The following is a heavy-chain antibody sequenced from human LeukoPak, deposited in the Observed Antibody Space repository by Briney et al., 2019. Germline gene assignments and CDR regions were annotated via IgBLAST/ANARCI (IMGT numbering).Heavy chain of an antibody. CDR1: GYTLTSYG. J-gene: IGHJ3*02. CDR2: ISAYNGNT. D-gene: IGHD3-22*01. CDR3: ARDYYDSSGYSHDAFDI. V-gene: IGHV1-18*01. Sequence: GASVKVSCKASGYTLTSYGISWVRQAPGQGLEWMGWISAYNGNTNYAQKLQGRVTMTTDTSTSTAYMELRSLRSDDTAVYYCARDYYDSSGYSHDAFDIWGQGTMVTVSS.